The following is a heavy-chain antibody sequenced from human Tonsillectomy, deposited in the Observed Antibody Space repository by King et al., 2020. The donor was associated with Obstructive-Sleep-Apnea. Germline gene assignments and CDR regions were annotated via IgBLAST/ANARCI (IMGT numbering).Heavy chain of an antibody. CDR1: GFTFSSYA. V-gene: IGHV3-30*04. CDR2: ISYDGSNK. CDR3: PRVFHDFWSGSKRFYYYYGMDV. D-gene: IGHD3-3*01. Sequence: VQLVESGGGVVQPGRSLRLSCAASGFTFSSYAMHWVRQAPGKGLEWVAVISYDGSNKYYADSVKGRFTISRDNSKNTLYLQMNSLRAEDTAVYYCPRVFHDFWSGSKRFYYYYGMDVWGQGTTVTVSS. J-gene: IGHJ6*02.